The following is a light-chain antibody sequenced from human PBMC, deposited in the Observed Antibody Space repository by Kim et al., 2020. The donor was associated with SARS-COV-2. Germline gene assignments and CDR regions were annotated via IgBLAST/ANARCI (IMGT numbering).Light chain of an antibody. CDR3: QQFNSDPYT. CDR1: QSISTW. Sequence: DIQMTQSPSTLSASVGDRVTITCRASQSISTWLAWYQQKPGKAPKVLIYDASSLESGVPSRFSGRGSGTEFTLTISSLQPGDIATYYCQQFNSDPYTFGQGTKLEI. V-gene: IGKV1-5*01. J-gene: IGKJ2*01. CDR2: DAS.